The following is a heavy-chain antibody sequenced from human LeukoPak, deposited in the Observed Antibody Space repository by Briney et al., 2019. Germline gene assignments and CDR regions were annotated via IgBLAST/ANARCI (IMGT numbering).Heavy chain of an antibody. D-gene: IGHD3-9*01. V-gene: IGHV3-7*01. Sequence: GGSLRLSCAASGFTFSGYWMNWVRQAPGKGLEWVANIKQDGSEKFYVDSVKGRFIISRDNAKNSLSLQMNSLRVEDTAVYYCARDFDWLPDLKLNWYFDLWGRGTLLTVSS. CDR1: GFTFSGYW. CDR2: IKQDGSEK. CDR3: ARDFDWLPDLKLNWYFDL. J-gene: IGHJ2*01.